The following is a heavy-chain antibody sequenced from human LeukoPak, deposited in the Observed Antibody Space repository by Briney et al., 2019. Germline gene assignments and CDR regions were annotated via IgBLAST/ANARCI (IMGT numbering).Heavy chain of an antibody. D-gene: IGHD5-18*01. V-gene: IGHV3-11*04. CDR3: ARGGYSYGLIDY. CDR1: GFTFSDYY. CDR2: ISSSGSTI. J-gene: IGHJ4*02. Sequence: GGSLRLSCAASGFTFSDYYINWIRQAPGKGLEWVSYISSSGSTIYYADSVKGRFTISRDNAKDSLYLQMNNLRAEDTAVYYCARGGYSYGLIDYWGQGTLVTVSS.